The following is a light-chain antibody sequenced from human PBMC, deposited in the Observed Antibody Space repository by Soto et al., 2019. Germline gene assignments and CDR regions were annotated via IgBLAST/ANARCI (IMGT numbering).Light chain of an antibody. CDR2: EVT. CDR1: SSDVGGYKF. V-gene: IGLV2-14*01. Sequence: QSALTQPASVSGSPGQSITISCTGTSSDVGGYKFVSWYQQHPGKVPKLLIYEVTNRPSGVSNRFSGSKSGNTASLTISGLQAEDEADYYCSSYAGSSPLYVFGTGTKVTV. CDR3: SSYAGSSPLYV. J-gene: IGLJ1*01.